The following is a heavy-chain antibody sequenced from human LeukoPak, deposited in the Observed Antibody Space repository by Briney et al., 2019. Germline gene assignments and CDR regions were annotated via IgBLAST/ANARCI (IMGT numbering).Heavy chain of an antibody. CDR2: ISGSGGST. Sequence: KPGGSLRLSCAASGFTFGSYAMSWVRQAPGKGLEWVSAISGSGGSTYYADSVQGRFTISRDNSKNTLYLQMNSLRAEDTAVYYCAKDSFKAVAGSFDYWGQGTLVTVSS. CDR3: AKDSFKAVAGSFDY. D-gene: IGHD6-19*01. J-gene: IGHJ4*02. CDR1: GFTFGSYA. V-gene: IGHV3-23*01.